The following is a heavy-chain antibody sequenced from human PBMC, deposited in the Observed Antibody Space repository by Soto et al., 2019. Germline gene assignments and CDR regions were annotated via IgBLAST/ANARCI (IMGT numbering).Heavy chain of an antibody. CDR1: GGSFSGYY. CDR3: ARDKITGLFDY. CDR2: INHSGSS. Sequence: SETLSVTCAVYGGSFSGYYWTWIRQPPGTGLEWIGEINHSGSSNYNPSLKSRVTISVDTSKNQFSLKLTSVTAADTAVYYCARDKITGLFDYWGQGTLVTVSS. J-gene: IGHJ4*02. D-gene: IGHD2-8*02. V-gene: IGHV4-34*01.